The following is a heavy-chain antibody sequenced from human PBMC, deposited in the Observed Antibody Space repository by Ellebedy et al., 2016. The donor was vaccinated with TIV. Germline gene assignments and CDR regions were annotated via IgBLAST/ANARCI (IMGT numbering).Heavy chain of an antibody. CDR2: ISSGSTYI. V-gene: IGHV3-21*01. Sequence: GESLKISCAASGFTFSDCALNWVRQAPGKGLEWVSSISSGSTYIYYAESVKGRFTISRDNAKNSVFLHMKSLRGEDTAVYYCARGTSVTHPYDSWGQGTLVTVSS. CDR3: ARGTSVTHPYDS. J-gene: IGHJ4*02. D-gene: IGHD4-17*01. CDR1: GFTFSDCA.